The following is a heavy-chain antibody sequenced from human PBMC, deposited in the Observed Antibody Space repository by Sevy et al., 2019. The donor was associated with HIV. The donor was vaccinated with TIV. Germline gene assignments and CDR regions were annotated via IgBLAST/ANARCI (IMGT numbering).Heavy chain of an antibody. CDR1: GFTFSSYG. D-gene: IGHD3-10*01. Sequence: GGCLRLSCVASGFTFSSYGMSWVRQAPGEGLECVSDISGSGGSTYYADSVRGRFTISRDNSKNTLYLQMNSLRADDMAVYYCAKETIRGTYNWFDPWGQGTLVTVSS. CDR2: ISGSGGST. CDR3: AKETIRGTYNWFDP. J-gene: IGHJ5*02. V-gene: IGHV3-23*01.